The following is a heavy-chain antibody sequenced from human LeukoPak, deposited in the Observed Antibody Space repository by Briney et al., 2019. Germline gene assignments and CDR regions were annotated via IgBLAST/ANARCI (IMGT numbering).Heavy chain of an antibody. CDR1: GFTFSSYS. D-gene: IGHD5-18*01. CDR2: ITSSSSDL. CDR3: AREVDTAMAYDAFDI. V-gene: IGHV3-21*01. Sequence: GGSLRLSCAASGFTFSSYSMNWVRQAPGKGLEWVSSITSSSSDLYYADSVKGRFTISRDNAKNSLYLQMNSLRAEDTAVYYCAREVDTAMAYDAFDIWGQGTMVTVSS. J-gene: IGHJ3*02.